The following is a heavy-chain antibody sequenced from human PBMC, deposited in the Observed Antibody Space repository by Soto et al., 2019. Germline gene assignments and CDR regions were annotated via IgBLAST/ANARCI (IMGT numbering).Heavy chain of an antibody. Sequence: PGGSLRLSCAASGFTFSSYGMHWVRQAPGKGLEWVAVIWYDGSNKYYADSVKGRFTIYRDNSKNTLYLQMNSLRAEDTAVYYCARDYLGIAAAGYYYGMDVWGQGTTVTVSS. CDR3: ARDYLGIAAAGYYYGMDV. CDR2: IWYDGSNK. J-gene: IGHJ6*02. CDR1: GFTFSSYG. V-gene: IGHV3-33*01. D-gene: IGHD6-13*01.